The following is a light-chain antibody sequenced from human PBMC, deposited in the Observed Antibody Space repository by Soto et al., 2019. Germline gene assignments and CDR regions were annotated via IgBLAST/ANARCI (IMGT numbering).Light chain of an antibody. CDR2: DVS. CDR1: SSDVGGYNY. J-gene: IGLJ1*01. V-gene: IGLV2-14*01. CDR3: SSYTCSRTLYV. Sequence: QSALTQPASVSGSPGQSITISCTGTSSDVGGYNYVSWYQQHPGKAPKLMIYDVSNRPSGVSNRFSGSKSGNTASLTISGLQAEDEADYYCSSYTCSRTLYVFGTGTKVPVL.